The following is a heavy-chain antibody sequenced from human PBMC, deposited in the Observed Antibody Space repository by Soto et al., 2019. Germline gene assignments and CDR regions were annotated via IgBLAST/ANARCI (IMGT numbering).Heavy chain of an antibody. CDR2: ISYDGSNK. D-gene: IGHD1-26*01. V-gene: IGHV3-30-3*01. J-gene: IGHJ4*02. Sequence: QVQLVESGGGVVQPGRSPRLSCAASGFTFSSYAMHWVRQAPGKGLEWVAVISYDGSNKYYADSVKGRFTISRDNSKNTLYLQMNSLRAEDTAVYYCARGSSPLFDYWGQGTLVTVSS. CDR3: ARGSSPLFDY. CDR1: GFTFSSYA.